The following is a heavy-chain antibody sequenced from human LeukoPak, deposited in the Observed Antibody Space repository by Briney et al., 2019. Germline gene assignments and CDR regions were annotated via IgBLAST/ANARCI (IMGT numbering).Heavy chain of an antibody. J-gene: IGHJ4*02. CDR1: GFTFSSYS. Sequence: GGSLRLSCAASGFTFSSYSMTWVRQAPGKGLEWVSYISSSSSTIYYADSVKGRFTISRDNAKNSLYLQMNSLRAEDTAVYYCARAVRYDYVWGSYRHDYWGQGTLVTVSS. D-gene: IGHD3-16*02. V-gene: IGHV3-48*01. CDR2: ISSSSSTI. CDR3: ARAVRYDYVWGSYRHDY.